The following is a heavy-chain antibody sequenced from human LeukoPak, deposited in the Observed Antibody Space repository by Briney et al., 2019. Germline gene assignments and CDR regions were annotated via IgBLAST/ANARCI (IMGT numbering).Heavy chain of an antibody. CDR1: GFTFSSYG. V-gene: IGHV3-33*06. Sequence: GGSLRLSCAASGFTFSSYGMHWVRQAPGKGLEWVAVIWYDGSNKYYADSVKGRFTISRDNSKNTLYLQMNSLRAEDTAVYYCAKGIFGGPSKGGYYMDVWGKGTTVTVFS. CDR2: IWYDGSNK. CDR3: AKGIFGGPSKGGYYMDV. J-gene: IGHJ6*03. D-gene: IGHD3-3*01.